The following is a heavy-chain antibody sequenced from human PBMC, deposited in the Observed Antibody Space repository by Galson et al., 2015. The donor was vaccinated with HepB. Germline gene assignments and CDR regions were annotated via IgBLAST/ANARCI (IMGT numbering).Heavy chain of an antibody. J-gene: IGHJ6*02. V-gene: IGHV3-23*01. CDR3: AKDWGIAVAGLYYYYGMDV. D-gene: IGHD6-19*01. CDR2: ISGSGGST. Sequence: SLRLSCAASGFTFSSYAMSWVRQAPGKGLERVSAISGSGGSTYYADSVKGRFTISRDNSKNTLYLQMNSLRAEDTAVYYCAKDWGIAVAGLYYYYGMDVWGQGTTVTVSS. CDR1: GFTFSSYA.